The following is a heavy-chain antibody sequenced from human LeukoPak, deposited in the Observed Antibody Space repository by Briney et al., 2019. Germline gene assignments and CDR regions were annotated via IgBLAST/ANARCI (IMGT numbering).Heavy chain of an antibody. CDR1: GGSISSYY. D-gene: IGHD1-26*01. V-gene: IGHV4-4*07. Sequence: SETLSLTCTVSGGSISSYYWSWIRQPAGKGLEWIGRIYTSGSTNYNPSLKSRVTISVDTSKNQFSPKLSSVTAADTAVYYCARETATSGSYDYWGQGTLVTVSS. CDR2: IYTSGST. CDR3: ARETATSGSYDY. J-gene: IGHJ4*02.